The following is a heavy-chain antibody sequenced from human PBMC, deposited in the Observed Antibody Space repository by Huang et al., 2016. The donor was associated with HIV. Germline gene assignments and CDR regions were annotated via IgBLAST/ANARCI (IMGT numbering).Heavy chain of an antibody. J-gene: IGHJ4*02. V-gene: IGHV3-74*01. D-gene: IGHD3-10*01. CDR2: SKRDGSST. Sequence: EVQLVESGGGLVQPGGSLRLSCAASGFTFSSYGMNWVRHVPGKGLVWVSDSKRDGSSTSYADSVKGRFTISRDNAKNTLYLQMNSLRAEDTAVYYCARGSRQGKYYYGSGTAYWGQGTLVTVSS. CDR1: GFTFSSYG. CDR3: ARGSRQGKYYYGSGTAY.